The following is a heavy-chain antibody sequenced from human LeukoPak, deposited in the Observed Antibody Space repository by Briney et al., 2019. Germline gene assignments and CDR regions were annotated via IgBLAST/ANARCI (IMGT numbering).Heavy chain of an antibody. V-gene: IGHV4-59*12. CDR2: IYYSGTT. Sequence: SETLSLTCTVSGGSISSYYWSWIRQPPGKGLEWIGYIYYSGTTYYDPSLQSRVTISVDTSKNQFSLKLSSVTAADTAVYYCARSNYGSGSYHNSWDQGTLVTVSS. D-gene: IGHD3-10*01. J-gene: IGHJ4*02. CDR1: GGSISSYY. CDR3: ARSNYGSGSYHNS.